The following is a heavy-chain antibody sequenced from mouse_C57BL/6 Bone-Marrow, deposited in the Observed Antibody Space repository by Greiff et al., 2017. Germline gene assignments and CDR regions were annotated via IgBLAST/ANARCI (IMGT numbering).Heavy chain of an antibody. Sequence: QVQLQQPGAELVRPGSSVKLSCKASGYTFTSYWMDWVKQRPGQGLEWIGNIYPSDSETHYNQKFKDKATLTVDKPSSTAYMQLSSLTSEDSAVYYCARSLRPYFDYWGQGTTLTVSS. CDR1: GYTFTSYW. D-gene: IGHD3-2*02. CDR2: IYPSDSET. J-gene: IGHJ2*01. CDR3: ARSLRPYFDY. V-gene: IGHV1-61*01.